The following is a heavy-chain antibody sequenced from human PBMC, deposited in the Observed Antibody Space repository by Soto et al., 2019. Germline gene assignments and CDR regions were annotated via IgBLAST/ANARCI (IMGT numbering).Heavy chain of an antibody. CDR3: DRAATFRASSSWQGYDYSGMDV. D-gene: IGHD6-13*01. Sequence: QVQLQESGPGLVKPSQTLSLTCTVSGGSISSGDYYWSWIRPPPGKGLECIGYIYYSGSTYYNQSLKSRVTISVDTSKNQVSLKLSSVTAADTAVDYCDRAATFRASSSWQGYDYSGMDVWGQGTTVTVSS. CDR2: IYYSGST. J-gene: IGHJ6*02. V-gene: IGHV4-30-4*01. CDR1: GGSISSGDYY.